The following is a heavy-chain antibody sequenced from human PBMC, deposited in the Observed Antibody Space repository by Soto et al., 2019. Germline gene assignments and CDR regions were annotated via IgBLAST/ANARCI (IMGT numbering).Heavy chain of an antibody. CDR3: ARGPSPGSSWYNYYYYYGMDV. J-gene: IGHJ6*02. CDR1: GYTFTSYD. D-gene: IGHD6-13*01. V-gene: IGHV1-8*01. CDR2: MNPNSGNT. Sequence: QVQLVQSGAEVKKPGASVKVSCKASGYTFTSYDINWVRQATGQGLEWMGWMNPNSGNTGYAQKFQGRVTMTRNTSTSTAYMELSSLGSEDTAVYYCARGPSPGSSWYNYYYYYGMDVWGQGTTVTVSS.